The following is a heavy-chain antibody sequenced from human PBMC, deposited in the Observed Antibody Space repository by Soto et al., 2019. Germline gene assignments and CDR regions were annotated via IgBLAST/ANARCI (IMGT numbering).Heavy chain of an antibody. J-gene: IGHJ4*02. CDR3: ARAIGVVTTDY. V-gene: IGHV1-2*02. CDR1: GYTFTGYY. CDR2: INPHSGGT. Sequence: ASVKVSCKASGYTFTGYYMHWVRQAPGQGLEWLGWINPHSGGTNYAHKFQGRVTMTRDTSISTAYMELSRLRSDDTAVYYCARAIGVVTTDYWGQGTLVTVSS. D-gene: IGHD2-15*01.